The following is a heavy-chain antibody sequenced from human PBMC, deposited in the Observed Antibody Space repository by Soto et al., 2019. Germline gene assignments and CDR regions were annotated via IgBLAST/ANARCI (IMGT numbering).Heavy chain of an antibody. Sequence: GGSLRLSCAASGFTFSSYAMSWVRQAPGKGLEWVSAISGSGGSTYYADSVKGRFTISRDNSKNTLYLQMNSLRAEDTAVYYWAKSSLYYGSGSYYNPLDYWGQGTLVTVSS. J-gene: IGHJ4*02. V-gene: IGHV3-23*01. CDR2: ISGSGGST. CDR3: AKSSLYYGSGSYYNPLDY. D-gene: IGHD3-10*01. CDR1: GFTFSSYA.